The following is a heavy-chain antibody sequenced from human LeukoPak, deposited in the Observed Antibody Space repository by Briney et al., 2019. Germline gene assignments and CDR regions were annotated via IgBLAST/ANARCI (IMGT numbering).Heavy chain of an antibody. CDR1: GGSFSGYY. Sequence: SETLSLTCAVYGGSFSGYYWSWIRQPPGKGLEWIGEINHSGSTNYNPSLKSRVTISVDTSKNQFSLKLSSVTAADTAAYYCARGAPSWFGGAPGGYYFDYWGQGTLVTASS. V-gene: IGHV4-34*01. CDR2: INHSGST. CDR3: ARGAPSWFGGAPGGYYFDY. J-gene: IGHJ4*02. D-gene: IGHD3-10*01.